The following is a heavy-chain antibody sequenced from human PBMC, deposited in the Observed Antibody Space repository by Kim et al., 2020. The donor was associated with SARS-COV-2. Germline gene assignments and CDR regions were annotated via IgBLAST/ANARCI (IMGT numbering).Heavy chain of an antibody. CDR2: IRSKAYGGTT. Sequence: GGSLRLSCTASGFTFGDYAMSWVRQAPGKGLEWVGFIRSKAYGGTTEYAASVKGRFTISRDDSKSIAYLQMNSLKTEDTAVYYCTRVSRYYYDSSGYYDDAFDIWGQGTMVTVSS. CDR3: TRVSRYYYDSSGYYDDAFDI. D-gene: IGHD3-22*01. CDR1: GFTFGDYA. V-gene: IGHV3-49*04. J-gene: IGHJ3*02.